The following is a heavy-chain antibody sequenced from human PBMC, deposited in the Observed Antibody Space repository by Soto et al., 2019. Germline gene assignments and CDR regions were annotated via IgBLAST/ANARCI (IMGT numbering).Heavy chain of an antibody. CDR2: IGTAGDT. CDR3: ARESSGWYVGAYYYHDGMDV. J-gene: IGHJ6*02. CDR1: GFTFSSYD. D-gene: IGHD6-19*01. Sequence: EVQLVESGGGLVQPGGSLRLSCAASGFTFSSYDMHWVRQATGKGLEWVSAIGTAGDTYYPGSVKGRFTISRENAKSSLYLQMNSLRAEDTAVYYCARESSGWYVGAYYYHDGMDVLGQGTTVAFSS. V-gene: IGHV3-13*01.